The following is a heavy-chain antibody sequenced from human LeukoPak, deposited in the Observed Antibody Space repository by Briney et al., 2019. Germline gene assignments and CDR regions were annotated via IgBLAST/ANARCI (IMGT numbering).Heavy chain of an antibody. D-gene: IGHD2-2*01. V-gene: IGHV3-48*01. J-gene: IGHJ4*02. CDR1: GFTFSSYS. CDR2: ISSSSSTI. CDR3: AKDLPAAYFDY. Sequence: GGSLRLSCAASGFTFSSYSMNWVRQAPGKGLEWVSYISSSSSTIYYADSVKGRFTISRDNAKNSLYLQMNSLRAEDTAVYHCAKDLPAAYFDYWGQGTLVTVSS.